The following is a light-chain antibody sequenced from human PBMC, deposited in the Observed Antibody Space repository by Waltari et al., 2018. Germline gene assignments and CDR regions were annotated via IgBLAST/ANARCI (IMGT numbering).Light chain of an antibody. V-gene: IGKV4-1*01. J-gene: IGKJ2*01. CDR2: WAS. CDR3: QQYYSTPPT. CDR1: QSVLYSSNNKNY. Sequence: DIVMTQSPDSLAVSLGERATINCKSSQSVLYSSNNKNYLAWYQQKPGLPPKLLIYWASTRESGVPDRFSGSGSGTDFTLTISSRQAEDVAVYYCQQYYSTPPTFGQGTKLEIK.